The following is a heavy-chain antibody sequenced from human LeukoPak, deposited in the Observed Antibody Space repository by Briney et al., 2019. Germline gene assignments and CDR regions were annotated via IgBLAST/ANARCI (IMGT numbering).Heavy chain of an antibody. J-gene: IGHJ4*02. V-gene: IGHV3-30-3*01. CDR2: ISYDGSNK. CDR3: ARELGSGSYFDY. D-gene: IGHD3-10*01. Sequence: GGSLRLSCAASGFTFSSYAMHWVRQAPGKGLEWVAVISYDGSNKYYADSVKGRFTISRDSSKNTLYLQMNSLRAEDTAVYYCARELGSGSYFDYWGQGTLVTVSS. CDR1: GFTFSSYA.